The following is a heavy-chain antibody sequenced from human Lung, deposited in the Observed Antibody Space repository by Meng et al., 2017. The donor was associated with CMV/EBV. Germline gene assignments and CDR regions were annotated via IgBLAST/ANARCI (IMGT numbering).Heavy chain of an antibody. D-gene: IGHD4-23*01. CDR3: ARTHTRWAFDI. J-gene: IGHJ3*02. CDR2: INSDGSST. V-gene: IGHV3-74*01. CDR1: GITFSSYW. Sequence: SCAASGITFSSYWMHWVRQAPGKGLVWVSRINSDGSSTSYADSVKGRFTISRDNAKNTLYLQMNSLRAEDTAVYYCARTHTRWAFDIWGQGTMVTVSS.